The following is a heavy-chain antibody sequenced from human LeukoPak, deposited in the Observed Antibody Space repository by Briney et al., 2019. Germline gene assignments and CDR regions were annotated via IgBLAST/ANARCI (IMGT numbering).Heavy chain of an antibody. J-gene: IGHJ3*02. V-gene: IGHV3-9*01. CDR2: ISWNSGSI. Sequence: GGSLRLSCAASGFTFDDYAMHWVRQVPGKGLEWVSGISWNSGSIGYADSVKGRFTISRDNAKNSLYLQMNSLRADDTALYHCARGGQGDAFDIWGQGTMVTVSS. CDR3: ARGGQGDAFDI. D-gene: IGHD5-12*01. CDR1: GFTFDDYA.